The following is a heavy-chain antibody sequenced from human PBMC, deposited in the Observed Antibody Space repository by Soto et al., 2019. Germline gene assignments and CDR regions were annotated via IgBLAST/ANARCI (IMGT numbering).Heavy chain of an antibody. D-gene: IGHD3-3*01. V-gene: IGHV4-34*01. Sequence: SETLSLTCAVYGGSFSGYYWSWIRQPPGKGLEWIGEINHSGSTNYNPSLKSRVTISVDTSKNQFSLKLSSVTAADTAAYYCARTHLTDFWSGYAILSLEGFDPWGQGTLVTVSS. J-gene: IGHJ5*02. CDR1: GGSFSGYY. CDR2: INHSGST. CDR3: ARTHLTDFWSGYAILSLEGFDP.